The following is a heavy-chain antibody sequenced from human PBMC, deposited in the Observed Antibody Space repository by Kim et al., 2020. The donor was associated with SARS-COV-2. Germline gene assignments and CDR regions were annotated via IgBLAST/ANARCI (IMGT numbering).Heavy chain of an antibody. CDR2: IYSGGNT. CDR1: GYTVTYSY. CDR3: ATVVFYYDAGYFKS. J-gene: IGHJ1*01. V-gene: IGHV3-66*01. Sequence: GGSLRLSCAASGYTVTYSYMGWVRQAPGKGLEWVSFIYSGGNTIYADSVKGRLIISRDHSKNTLYLQMNSLRAEDTAVYYCATVVFYYDAGYFKSWGQGTLVIVS. D-gene: IGHD3-22*01.